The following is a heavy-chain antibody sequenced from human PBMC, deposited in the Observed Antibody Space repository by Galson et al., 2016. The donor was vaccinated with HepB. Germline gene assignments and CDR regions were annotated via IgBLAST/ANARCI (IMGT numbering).Heavy chain of an antibody. J-gene: IGHJ3*02. CDR3: AVPGGYYERGNCWGSVFEI. CDR2: IYPGDSDT. CDR1: GSSFTNYW. Sequence: QSGAEVTKTGESLKISCKGSGSSFTNYWIGWVRQLPGKGLEWMGIIYPGDSDTRYSPSFQGQVTISVDKSISTAYLQWISLKASDTAVYYCAVPGGYYERGNCWGSVFEIWCTGTLVTVSS. D-gene: IGHD3-10*01. V-gene: IGHV5-51*01.